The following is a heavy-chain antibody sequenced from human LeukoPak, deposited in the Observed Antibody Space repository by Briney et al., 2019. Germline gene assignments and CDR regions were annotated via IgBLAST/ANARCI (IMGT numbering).Heavy chain of an antibody. CDR3: ARLTGGYYYYGMDV. J-gene: IGHJ6*02. Sequence: GGALRLSCAASGITFSSPWMSWVRQAPGEGLGWVANIKQDGSEKYYVDSVKGRFTISRDNAKNSLYLQMNSLRAEDTAVYYCARLTGGYYYYGMDVWGQGTTVTVSS. V-gene: IGHV3-7*01. CDR2: IKQDGSEK. CDR1: GITFSSPW. D-gene: IGHD1-14*01.